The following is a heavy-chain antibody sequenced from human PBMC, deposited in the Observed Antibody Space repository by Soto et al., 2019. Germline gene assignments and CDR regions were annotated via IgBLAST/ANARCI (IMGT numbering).Heavy chain of an antibody. V-gene: IGHV4-39*01. J-gene: IGHJ2*01. CDR2: IYYSGNT. D-gene: IGHD1-1*01. CDR1: GGSISSSSYY. Sequence: QLQLQESGPGLVKPSETLSLTCTVSGGSISSSSYYWGWIRQSPGKGLEWIGSIYYSGNTYYNPSLKSHAXXSXAXXKTHCSLKSSSVTAADTAVYYRVRHYPWNYWYFDLWGRGTLVTVSS. CDR3: VRHYPWNYWYFDL.